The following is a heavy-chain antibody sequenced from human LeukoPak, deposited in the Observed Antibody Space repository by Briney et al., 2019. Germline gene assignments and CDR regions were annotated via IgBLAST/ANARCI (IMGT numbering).Heavy chain of an antibody. CDR3: ARGRCSGGSCYYDY. CDR2: ISAYNGNT. Sequence: AASVKVSCKASGYTFTIYGISWVRQAPGQGLEWMGWISAYNGNTNYAQKLQGRVTMTTDTSTSTAYMELRSLRSDDTAVYYCARGRCSGGSCYYDYWGQGTLVTVSS. J-gene: IGHJ4*02. D-gene: IGHD2-15*01. V-gene: IGHV1-18*01. CDR1: GYTFTIYG.